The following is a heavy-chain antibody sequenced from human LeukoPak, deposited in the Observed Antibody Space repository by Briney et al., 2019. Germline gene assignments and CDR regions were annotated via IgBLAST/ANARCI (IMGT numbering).Heavy chain of an antibody. CDR3: AMYCSTASCSPFDY. D-gene: IGHD2-2*01. V-gene: IGHV4-39*01. CDR1: GGSISSSSYY. Sequence: PSETLSLTCTVSGGSISSSSYYWAWLRQPPGKGLEWIGSLHYSGRTVYNPSLNSRGTISADTSKNQFSLKLTSVTAADTAVYYCAMYCSTASCSPFDYWGRGTLVTVSS. CDR2: LHYSGRT. J-gene: IGHJ4*02.